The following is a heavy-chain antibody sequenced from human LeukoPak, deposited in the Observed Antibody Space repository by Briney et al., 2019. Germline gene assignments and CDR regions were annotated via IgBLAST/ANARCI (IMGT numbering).Heavy chain of an antibody. V-gene: IGHV3-21*01. Sequence: PGGSLRLSCAASDLTFSTYTMNWVRQAPGKGLEWVSSISSSDSYIYYADSVKGRFTISRDNAKNSLYLQMNSLRAEDTAVYYCARDTYYYDSSGVYYYYYMDVWGNGTTVTVSS. CDR1: DLTFSTYT. D-gene: IGHD3-22*01. CDR2: ISSSDSYI. J-gene: IGHJ6*03. CDR3: ARDTYYYDSSGVYYYYYMDV.